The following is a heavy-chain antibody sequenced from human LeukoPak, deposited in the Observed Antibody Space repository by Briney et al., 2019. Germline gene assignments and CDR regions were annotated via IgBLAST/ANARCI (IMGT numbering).Heavy chain of an antibody. D-gene: IGHD5-12*01. Sequence: SETLSLTCTVSDGSISSRNYYWGWIRQPPGKGLEWIGSIDYNGDTYYNPSLASRVTMSEDTSKNQFSLKLNSVTAEDTAVYYCARGHRGVFTDPINYWAQGTLVTVSS. J-gene: IGHJ4*02. CDR1: DGSISSRNYY. CDR3: ARGHRGVFTDPINY. CDR2: IDYNGDT. V-gene: IGHV4-39*01.